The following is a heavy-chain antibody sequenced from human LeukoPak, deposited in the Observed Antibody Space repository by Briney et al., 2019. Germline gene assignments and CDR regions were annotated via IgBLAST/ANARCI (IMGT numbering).Heavy chain of an antibody. D-gene: IGHD6-19*01. Sequence: SVKVSCKASGGTFSSYAISWVRQAPGQGLEWMGGIIPIFGTANYAQKFQGRVTITADESTCTAYMELSSLRSEDTAVYYCARDTSKSIAVAVNYYYYGMDVWGQGTTVTVSS. CDR3: ARDTSKSIAVAVNYYYYGMDV. CDR2: IIPIFGTA. CDR1: GGTFSSYA. V-gene: IGHV1-69*13. J-gene: IGHJ6*02.